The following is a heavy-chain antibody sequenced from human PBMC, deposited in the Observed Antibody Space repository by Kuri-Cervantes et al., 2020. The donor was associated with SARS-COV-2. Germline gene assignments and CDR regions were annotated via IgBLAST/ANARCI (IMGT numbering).Heavy chain of an antibody. J-gene: IGHJ4*02. CDR3: AKSRSKFDY. CDR1: GFTFSSYA. V-gene: IGHV3-23*01. D-gene: IGHD2-2*01. CDR2: ISGSGGST. Sequence: GESLKISCAASGFTFSSYAMSWVRQAPGKGLEWVSAISGSGGSTYYADSVKGRFTISRDNSKNTLYLQMNSLRAEDTAVYYCAKSRSKFDYWGQGTLVTVSS.